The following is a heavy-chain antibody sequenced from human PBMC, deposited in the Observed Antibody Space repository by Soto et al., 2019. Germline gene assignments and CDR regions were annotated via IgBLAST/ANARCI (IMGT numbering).Heavy chain of an antibody. CDR3: ASLPPRIVVTLLPIPT. Sequence: QVQLRQSGPGLVKTSGTLSLTCAVSGGSVSSTNWWTWVRQPPGKRLEWIGEIYHSGRPTYSPSLRGRATISVDKSNNPFSLRLRAVTAADTAVYYYASLPPRIVVTLLPIPTWGQGIQVTVSS. D-gene: IGHD2-21*01. V-gene: IGHV4-4*02. J-gene: IGHJ5*02. CDR2: IYHSGRP. CDR1: GGSVSSTNW.